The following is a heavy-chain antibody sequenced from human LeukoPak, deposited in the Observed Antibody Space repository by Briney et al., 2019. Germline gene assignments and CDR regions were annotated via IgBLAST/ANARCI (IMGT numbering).Heavy chain of an antibody. CDR2: IYYSGST. CDR1: GGSISSSSYY. Sequence: SETLSLTCTVSGGSISSSSYYWGWIRQPPGKGLEWIGSIYYSGSTYYNPSLKSRVTISVDTSKNQFSLKVRSVTAADTAVYYCARRYFWGHDDILTARDYWGQGILVTVSS. J-gene: IGHJ4*02. CDR3: ARRYFWGHDDILTARDY. D-gene: IGHD3-9*01. V-gene: IGHV4-39*01.